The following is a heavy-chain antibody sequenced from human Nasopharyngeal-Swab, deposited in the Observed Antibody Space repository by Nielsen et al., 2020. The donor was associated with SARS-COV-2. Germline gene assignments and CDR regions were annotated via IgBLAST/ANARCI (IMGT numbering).Heavy chain of an antibody. D-gene: IGHD3-9*01. V-gene: IGHV4-59*13. CDR2: IYYSGST. CDR3: ASGLRRYFDWLPDTSWFDP. CDR1: GGTNSSYY. Sequence: SETLSLTCTVSGGTNSSYYWSCIRQPPGTGLEWIGYIYYSGSTNSNPSLKSRVTISVDTSKNQFSLKLSSVTAADTAVYYCASGLRRYFDWLPDTSWFDPWGQGTLVTVSS. J-gene: IGHJ5*02.